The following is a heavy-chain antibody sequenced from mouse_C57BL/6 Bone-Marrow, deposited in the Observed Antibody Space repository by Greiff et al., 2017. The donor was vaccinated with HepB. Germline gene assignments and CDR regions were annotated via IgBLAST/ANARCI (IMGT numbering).Heavy chain of an antibody. CDR3: AIYYYGNWYFDV. CDR1: GFNIKDYY. Sequence: EVKLMESGAELVKPGASVKLSCTASGFNIKDYYMHWVKQRTEQGLEWIGRIDPEDGETKYAPKFQGKATITADTSSNTAYLQLSSLTSEDTAVYYCAIYYYGNWYFDVWGTGTTVTVSS. CDR2: IDPEDGET. D-gene: IGHD1-1*01. J-gene: IGHJ1*03. V-gene: IGHV14-2*01.